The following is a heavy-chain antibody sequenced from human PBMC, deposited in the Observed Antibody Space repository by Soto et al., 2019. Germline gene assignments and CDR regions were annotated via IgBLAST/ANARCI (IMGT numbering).Heavy chain of an antibody. CDR2: IYPGDSDT. J-gene: IGHJ2*01. Sequence: GESLKISCKGSGYSFTSYWIGWVRQMPGKGLEWMGIIYPGDSDTRYSPSFQGQVTISDDKSISTAYLQWSSLKASDTAMYCCACQERTGDSSVLCSFDLWGRGTLVTVSS. D-gene: IGHD7-27*01. V-gene: IGHV5-51*01. CDR3: ACQERTGDSSVLCSFDL. CDR1: GYSFTSYW.